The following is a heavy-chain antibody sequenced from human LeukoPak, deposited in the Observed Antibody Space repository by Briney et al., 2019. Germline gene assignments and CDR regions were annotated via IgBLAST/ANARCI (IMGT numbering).Heavy chain of an antibody. J-gene: IGHJ5*02. V-gene: IGHV4-59*08. Sequence: SETLSLTCTVSGGSMRSYYWSWIRQPPGKGLEWIGYIYYSGSTNYNPSLKSRVTISVDTSKNQFSLKLSSATAADTAVYYCARHTNSAVIIGDWFDPWGQGTLVTVSS. D-gene: IGHD1-26*01. CDR3: ARHTNSAVIIGDWFDP. CDR2: IYYSGST. CDR1: GGSMRSYY.